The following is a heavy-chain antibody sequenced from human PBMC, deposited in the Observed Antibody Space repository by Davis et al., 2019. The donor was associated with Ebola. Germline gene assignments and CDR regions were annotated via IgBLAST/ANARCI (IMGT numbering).Heavy chain of an antibody. Sequence: GESLKISCAASGFTFDDYAMHWVRQAPGKGLEWVSAISGSGGSTYYADSVKGRFTISRDNSKNTLYLQMNSLRAEDTAVYYCAKDLTFDIVATEPPFDYWGQGTLVTVSS. V-gene: IGHV3-23*01. CDR3: AKDLTFDIVATEPPFDY. D-gene: IGHD5-12*01. CDR1: GFTFDDYA. J-gene: IGHJ4*02. CDR2: ISGSGGST.